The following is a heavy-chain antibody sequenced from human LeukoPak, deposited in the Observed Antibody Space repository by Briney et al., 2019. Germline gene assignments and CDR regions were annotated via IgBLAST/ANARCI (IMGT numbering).Heavy chain of an antibody. V-gene: IGHV7-4-1*02. D-gene: IGHD3-3*01. Sequence: GASVQVSCKASGYTFTIFALIWVRQAAGQGLEWMGWINTNTGNPTYAQAFTGRFVFSLDTSVSTSYLQISSLKAEDTAVYYCARVRRFLNGGVAGIDYWGQGSLVTVSS. CDR3: ARVRRFLNGGVAGIDY. CDR2: INTNTGNP. J-gene: IGHJ4*02. CDR1: GYTFTIFA.